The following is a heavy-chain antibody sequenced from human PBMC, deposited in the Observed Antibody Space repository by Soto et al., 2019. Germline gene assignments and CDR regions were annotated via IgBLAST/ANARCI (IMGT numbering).Heavy chain of an antibody. CDR3: ARGPSPLDY. V-gene: IGHV6-1*01. D-gene: IGHD6-6*01. Sequence: PSQTLSLTCVVSGDSVTSNSAAWNWIRQSPSRGLEWLGRTYYRSKWYSYYAESVKGRITINADTSKNQFSLHLNSVTPQDTAVYYCARGPSPLDYWGRGTVVTVSS. CDR2: TYYRSKWYS. J-gene: IGHJ4*02. CDR1: GDSVTSNSAA.